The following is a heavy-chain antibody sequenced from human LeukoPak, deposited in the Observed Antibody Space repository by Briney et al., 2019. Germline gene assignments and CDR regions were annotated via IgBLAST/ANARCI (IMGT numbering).Heavy chain of an antibody. CDR1: GGSFSGYY. CDR3: ARATSSYYYGSGSPRPRPDAFDI. CDR2: INHRGST. V-gene: IGHV4-34*01. J-gene: IGHJ3*02. D-gene: IGHD3-10*01. Sequence: SETLSLTCAVYGGSFSGYYWSWIRQPPGKGLEWIGEINHRGSTNYNPSLKSRVTISVDTSKNQFSLKLSSVTAADTAVYYCARATSSYYYGSGSPRPRPDAFDIWGQGTMVTVSS.